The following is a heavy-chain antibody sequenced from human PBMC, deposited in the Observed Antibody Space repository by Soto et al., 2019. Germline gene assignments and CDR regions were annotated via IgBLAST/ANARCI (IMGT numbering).Heavy chain of an antibody. CDR2: IYYSGST. Sequence: SETLSLTFTVSGGSISSYYWSWIRQPPGKGLEWIGYIYYSGSTNYNPSLKSRVTISVDTSKNQFSLKLSSVTAADTAVYYCARLGGYSYGIDYWGQGTLVTVSS. CDR3: ARLGGYSYGIDY. D-gene: IGHD5-18*01. J-gene: IGHJ4*02. V-gene: IGHV4-59*01. CDR1: GGSISSYY.